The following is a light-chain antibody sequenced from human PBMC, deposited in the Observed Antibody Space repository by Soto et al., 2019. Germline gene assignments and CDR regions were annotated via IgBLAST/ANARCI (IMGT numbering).Light chain of an antibody. Sequence: EIVWTQSPGTLSLSPGERATLSCRASQSVSSSYLAWYQQKPGQAPRLLIYGASSSATGIPDRFSGSGSGTDFTLTISRLEAEDFAVYYCQQYGSSPHTCGQGTKVEIK. V-gene: IGKV3-20*01. CDR1: QSVSSSY. J-gene: IGKJ1*01. CDR3: QQYGSSPHT. CDR2: GAS.